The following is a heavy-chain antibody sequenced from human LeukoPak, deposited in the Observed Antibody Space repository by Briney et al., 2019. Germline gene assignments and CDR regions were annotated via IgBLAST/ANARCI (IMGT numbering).Heavy chain of an antibody. D-gene: IGHD3-3*01. CDR1: GFTFSSYS. V-gene: IGHV3-48*01. CDR2: ISSSSSTI. Sequence: HPGGSLRLSCAASGFTFSSYSMNWVRQAPGKGLEWVSYISSSSSTIYYADSVKGRFTISRDNAKNSLYLQMNSLRAEDTAVYYCARDVNPFYDFWSGYYLDYWGQGTLVTVSS. J-gene: IGHJ4*02. CDR3: ARDVNPFYDFWSGYYLDY.